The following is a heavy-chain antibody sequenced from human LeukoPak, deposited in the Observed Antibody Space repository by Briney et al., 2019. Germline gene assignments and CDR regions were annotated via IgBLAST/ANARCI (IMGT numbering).Heavy chain of an antibody. D-gene: IGHD3-10*01. CDR3: AKDNAYYYADY. CDR1: GFTFSSYW. CDR2: IGYDGRNK. V-gene: IGHV3-30*02. Sequence: GGSLRLSCAASGFTFSSYWMSWVRQAPGKGLEWVTFIGYDGRNKYYADSVKGRFTISRDNSKNTLYLQMNSLRAEDTAVYYCAKDNAYYYADYWGQGTLVTVSS. J-gene: IGHJ4*02.